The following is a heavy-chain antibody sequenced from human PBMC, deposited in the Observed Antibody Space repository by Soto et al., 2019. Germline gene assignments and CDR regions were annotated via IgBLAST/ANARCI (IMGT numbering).Heavy chain of an antibody. V-gene: IGHV5-10-1*01. CDR1: GYSFAGYW. D-gene: IGHD3-22*01. CDR3: ARQIYDSDTGPNFQYYFDS. J-gene: IGHJ4*02. Sequence: GESLKISCKGSGYSFAGYWITWVRQKPGKGLEWMGRIDPSDSQTYYSPSLRGHVTISATKSITTVFLQWSSLRASDTATYYCARQIYDSDTGPNFQYYFDSWGQGTPVTVSS. CDR2: IDPSDSQT.